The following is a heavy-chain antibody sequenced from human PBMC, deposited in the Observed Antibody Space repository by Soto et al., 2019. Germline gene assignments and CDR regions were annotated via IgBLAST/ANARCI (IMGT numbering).Heavy chain of an antibody. V-gene: IGHV1-69*12. CDR2: IIPIFGTA. D-gene: IGHD1-26*01. CDR1: GGTFSSYA. CDR3: ARDGGATANYYYYYGMDV. Sequence: QVQLVQSGAEVKKPGSSVKVSCKASGGTFSSYAISWVRQAPGQGLEWMGGIIPIFGTANYAQKFQGRVTITADESTSTAYMELSSLRSGDTAVYYCARDGGATANYYYYYGMDVWGQGTTVTVSS. J-gene: IGHJ6*02.